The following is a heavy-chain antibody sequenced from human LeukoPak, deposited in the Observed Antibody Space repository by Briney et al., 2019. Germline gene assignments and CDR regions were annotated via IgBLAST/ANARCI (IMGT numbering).Heavy chain of an antibody. CDR3: ARGARTPSGYGSRTAGRANWFDP. CDR2: INHSGST. V-gene: IGHV4-34*01. D-gene: IGHD5-12*01. Sequence: PSETLSLTCAVYGGSFSGYYWSWIRQPPGKGLEWIGEINHSGSTNYNPSLKSRVTISVDTSKNQSSLKLSSVTAADTAVYYCARGARTPSGYGSRTAGRANWFDPWGQGTLATVSS. J-gene: IGHJ5*02. CDR1: GGSFSGYY.